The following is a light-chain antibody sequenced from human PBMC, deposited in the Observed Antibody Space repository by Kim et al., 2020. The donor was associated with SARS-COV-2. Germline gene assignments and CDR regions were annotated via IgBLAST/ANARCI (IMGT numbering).Light chain of an antibody. CDR2: WAS. CDR3: QQYFNIPHT. Sequence: IVMTQSPDSLAVSLGERATINCKSSQTVLYSSNNKNYLAWYQQKPGQTPKLLIYWASTRESGVPDRFSGSGSGTDFTLTISGLQAEDGAVYYCQQYFNIPHTFGQGTKLEI. CDR1: QTVLYSSNNKNY. V-gene: IGKV4-1*01. J-gene: IGKJ2*01.